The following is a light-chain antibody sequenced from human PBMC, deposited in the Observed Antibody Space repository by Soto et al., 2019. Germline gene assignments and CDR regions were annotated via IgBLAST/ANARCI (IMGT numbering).Light chain of an antibody. Sequence: DIQLTQSPSFRSTSVGDRVSIACRASQDIRSYLAWYQQKPGKDPTLLIYPASTLQSRIKSKFSRSGSGTEFTLTVSSRQPEDLATYPCQQVNDYPITCGQVTRLEIK. CDR3: QQVNDYPIT. CDR2: PAS. V-gene: IGKV1-9*01. J-gene: IGKJ5*01. CDR1: QDIRSY.